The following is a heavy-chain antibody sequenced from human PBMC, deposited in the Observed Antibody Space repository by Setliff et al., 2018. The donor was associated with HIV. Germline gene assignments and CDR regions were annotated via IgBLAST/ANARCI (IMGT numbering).Heavy chain of an antibody. D-gene: IGHD6-6*01. Sequence: SETLSLTCAVYGGSFSGYYWSWIRHHPGKGLEWIGYIHYSGNTYYNPSLKSRVTISVDTSKNQFSLKLSSVTAADTAVYYCARATSSPGSTPDWGQGILVTVSS. J-gene: IGHJ4*02. CDR1: GGSFSGYY. CDR2: IHYSGNT. V-gene: IGHV4-34*01. CDR3: ARATSSPGSTPD.